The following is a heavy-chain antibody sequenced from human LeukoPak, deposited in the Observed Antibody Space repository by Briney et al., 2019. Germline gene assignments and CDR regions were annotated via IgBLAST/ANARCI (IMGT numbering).Heavy chain of an antibody. D-gene: IGHD5-12*01. CDR2: INAYNGNT. CDR1: GYTFTSYG. V-gene: IGHV1-18*01. J-gene: IGHJ4*02. Sequence: ASVKVSCKASGYTFTSYGISWVRQAPGQGLEWMGWINAYNGNTNYAQKLQGRVTMTTDTSTSTAYMELRSLRSDDTAVYYCARDPTAAGGYISDYWGQGTLVTVSS. CDR3: ARDPTAAGGYISDY.